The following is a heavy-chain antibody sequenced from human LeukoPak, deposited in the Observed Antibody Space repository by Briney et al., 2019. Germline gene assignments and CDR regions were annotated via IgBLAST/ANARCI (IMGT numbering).Heavy chain of an antibody. CDR1: VLSINDYY. Sequence: SETLSLTCGVFVLSINDYYWSWLRHSPGKGLEWIGEISHTEGTRYIPSLESRVTMSVGTSENQLSLKFIFVTAADTAVYYSARIRCGHSGSLCYYHWGLGTLVTVSS. CDR2: ISHTEGT. J-gene: IGHJ4*02. D-gene: IGHD3-10*01. V-gene: IGHV4-34*01. CDR3: ARIRCGHSGSLCYYH.